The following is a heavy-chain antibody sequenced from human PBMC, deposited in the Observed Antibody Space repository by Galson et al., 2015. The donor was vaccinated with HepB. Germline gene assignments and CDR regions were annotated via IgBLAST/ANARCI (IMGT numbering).Heavy chain of an antibody. V-gene: IGHV5-51*01. Sequence: QSGAEVKKPGESLKISCKGSGYSFTSYWIGWVRQMPGKGLEWMGIIYPGDSDTRYSPSFQGQVTISADKSISTAYLQWSSLKASDTAMYYCARHITSRPPNDNYYDSSGYYPPHFDYWGQGTLVTVSS. CDR1: GYSFTSYW. D-gene: IGHD3-22*01. CDR2: IYPGDSDT. CDR3: ARHITSRPPNDNYYDSSGYYPPHFDY. J-gene: IGHJ4*02.